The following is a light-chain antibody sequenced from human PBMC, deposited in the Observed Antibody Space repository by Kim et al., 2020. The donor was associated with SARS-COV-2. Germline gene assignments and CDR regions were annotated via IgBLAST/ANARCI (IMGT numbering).Light chain of an antibody. J-gene: IGKJ2*01. Sequence: EIVLTQSPATLSLSPGERVTLSCRASQSVADFLAWYQQKPGQPPRLLIYGASNRATGIPARFSGSGSGTEFTLTISSLEPEDFAVYYCQQRSLWPRAFGQGTKLEI. CDR3: QQRSLWPRA. CDR1: QSVADF. CDR2: GAS. V-gene: IGKV3-11*01.